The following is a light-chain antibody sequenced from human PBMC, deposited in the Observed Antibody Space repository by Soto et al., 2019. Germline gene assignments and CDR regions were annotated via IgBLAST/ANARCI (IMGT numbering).Light chain of an antibody. CDR2: YDD. Sequence: QSMLTQSPSVSEAPRQRVTISCSGSSSNIGNNAVNWYQQLPGKAPKLLIYYDDLLPSGVSDRFSGSKSGTSASLAISGLQSEDEADYYCAAWDDSLNGVVFGGGTKLTVL. J-gene: IGLJ2*01. CDR3: AAWDDSLNGVV. CDR1: SSNIGNNA. V-gene: IGLV1-36*01.